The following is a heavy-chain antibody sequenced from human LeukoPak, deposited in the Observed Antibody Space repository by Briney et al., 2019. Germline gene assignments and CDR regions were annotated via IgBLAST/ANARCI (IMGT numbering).Heavy chain of an antibody. CDR2: IYYSGGT. V-gene: IGHV4-59*01. Sequence: SETLSLTCTVSGGSISSYYWSWIRQPPGKGLEWIGYIYYSGGTNYNPSLKSRVTISVDTSKNQFSLKLSSVTAADTAVYYCARGSSYGSGSYLDAFDIWGQGTMVTVSS. J-gene: IGHJ3*02. CDR1: GGSISSYY. D-gene: IGHD3-10*01. CDR3: ARGSSYGSGSYLDAFDI.